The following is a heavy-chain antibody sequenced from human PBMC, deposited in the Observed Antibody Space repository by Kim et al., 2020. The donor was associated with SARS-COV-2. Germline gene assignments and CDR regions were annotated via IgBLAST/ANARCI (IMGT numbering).Heavy chain of an antibody. D-gene: IGHD6-19*01. J-gene: IGHJ4*02. CDR1: GFTFSSYG. CDR2: IWYDGSNK. V-gene: IGHV3-33*08. CDR3: ARNPRYSSGWYEIDY. Sequence: GGSLRLSCAASGFTFSSYGMHWVRQAPGKGLEWVAVIWYDGSNKYYADSVKGRFTISRDNSKNTLYLQMNSLRAEDTAVYYCARNPRYSSGWYEIDYWGQGTLVTVSS.